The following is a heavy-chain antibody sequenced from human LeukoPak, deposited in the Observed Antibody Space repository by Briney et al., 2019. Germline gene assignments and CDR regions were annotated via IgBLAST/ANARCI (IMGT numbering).Heavy chain of an antibody. J-gene: IGHJ4*02. Sequence: SETLSLTCAVYGGSFSGYYWSWIRQPPGKWLEWIGEINHSGSTNYNPSLKSRVTISVDTSKNQFSLKLSSVTAADTAVYYCARGRPIVGAIPVRFDYWGQGTLVTVSS. D-gene: IGHD1-26*01. CDR3: ARGRPIVGAIPVRFDY. CDR2: INHSGST. V-gene: IGHV4-34*01. CDR1: GGSFSGYY.